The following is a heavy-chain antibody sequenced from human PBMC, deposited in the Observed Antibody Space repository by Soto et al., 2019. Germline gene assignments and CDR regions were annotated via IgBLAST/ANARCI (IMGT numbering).Heavy chain of an antibody. Sequence: QVQLVQSGAEVKKPGSSVKVSCKASGGTFSSYAISWVRQAPGQGLEWMGGIIPIVGTANYAQKFQGRVTITPDQSTSTTYMKLSSLRSEDTAVYYCAARVTVSSAYYYGMDVLGQGTTVTVSS. CDR1: GGTFSSYA. V-gene: IGHV1-69*05. CDR3: AARVTVSSAYYYGMDV. CDR2: IIPIVGTA. D-gene: IGHD2-15*01. J-gene: IGHJ6*02.